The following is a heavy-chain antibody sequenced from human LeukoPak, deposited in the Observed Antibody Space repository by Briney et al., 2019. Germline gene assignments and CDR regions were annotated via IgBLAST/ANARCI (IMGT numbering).Heavy chain of an antibody. CDR3: ARERVTTLDY. Sequence: RAGGSLRLSCAASGFTFSSYGMHWVRQAPGKGLEWVAFIRYDGSNKYYADSVKGRFTISRDNSKNTLYLQMNSLRAEDTAVYYCARERVTTLDYWGQGTLVTVSS. CDR2: IRYDGSNK. V-gene: IGHV3-30*02. J-gene: IGHJ4*02. D-gene: IGHD4-11*01. CDR1: GFTFSSYG.